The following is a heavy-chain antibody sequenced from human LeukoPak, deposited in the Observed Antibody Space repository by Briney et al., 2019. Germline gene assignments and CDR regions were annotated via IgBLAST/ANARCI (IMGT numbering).Heavy chain of an antibody. CDR2: INTGTGNP. V-gene: IGHV7-4-1*02. Sequence: ASVKVSCKASGYTFTDYAMSWVRQAPGQGLESMGWINTGTGNPTYAQDFTGRFVFSVDTSVSTAYPQISSLKAEDTAVYYCASGPYYYGSGSYFVWFDPWGQGTLVTVSS. J-gene: IGHJ5*02. D-gene: IGHD3-10*01. CDR1: GYTFTDYA. CDR3: ASGPYYYGSGSYFVWFDP.